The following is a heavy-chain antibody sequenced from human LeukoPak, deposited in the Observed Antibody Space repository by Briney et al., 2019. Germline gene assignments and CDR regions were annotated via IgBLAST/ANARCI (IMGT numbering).Heavy chain of an antibody. Sequence: GASVKVSCEASGYTFASYAMNWVRQAPGQGLEWMGWINTNTGNPTYAQGFTGRFVFSLDTSVSTAYLQISSLKAEDTAVYYCARVFFEDFWNGPVDAFDIWGQGTMVTVSS. CDR2: INTNTGNP. J-gene: IGHJ3*02. D-gene: IGHD3-3*01. CDR1: GYTFASYA. CDR3: ARVFFEDFWNGPVDAFDI. V-gene: IGHV7-4-1*02.